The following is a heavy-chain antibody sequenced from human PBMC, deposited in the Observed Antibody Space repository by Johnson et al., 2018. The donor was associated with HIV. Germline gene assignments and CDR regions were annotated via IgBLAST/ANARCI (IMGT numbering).Heavy chain of an antibody. V-gene: IGHV3-30*04. CDR3: VRDQGSGWPTNAFDI. J-gene: IGHJ3*02. D-gene: IGHD6-19*01. Sequence: QMLLVESGGGVMQPGKSLRLSCEASGFTFRSYAMHWVRQAPGKGLEWVAVITYDGRNKYYADSVKGRFIIFRDNSKNLTNLQMNGLSDEDTADYYCVRDQGSGWPTNAFDIWGRGTRVTVSS. CDR2: ITYDGRNK. CDR1: GFTFRSYA.